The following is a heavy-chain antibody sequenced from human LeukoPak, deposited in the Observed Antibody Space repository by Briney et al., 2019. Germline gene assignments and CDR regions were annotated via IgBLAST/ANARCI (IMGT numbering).Heavy chain of an antibody. CDR2: ISGSGGST. CDR3: AKGPLYYDSSGYFPFDY. D-gene: IGHD3-22*01. Sequence: GGSLRLSCAASGFTFSSYAMSWVRQAPGKGLEWVSAISGSGGSTYYADSVKGRFTISRDNSKNTLYLQMNSLGAEDTAVYYCAKGPLYYDSSGYFPFDYWGQGTLVTVSS. CDR1: GFTFSSYA. J-gene: IGHJ4*02. V-gene: IGHV3-23*01.